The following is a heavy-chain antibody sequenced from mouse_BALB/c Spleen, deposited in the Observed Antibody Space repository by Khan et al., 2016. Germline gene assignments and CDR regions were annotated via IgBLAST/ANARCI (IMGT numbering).Heavy chain of an antibody. V-gene: IGHV9-2-1*01. CDR1: GYTFTDYS. D-gene: IGHD2-3*01. Sequence: QIQLVQSGPELKKPGETVKISCKASGYTFTDYSMHWVKQAPGKGLKWMGWITTETGEPTYADDFKGRFAFSLETSASTAYLQINNLKNEDTATYFCARLRWLLPYWYFDVWGAGTTVTVSS. CDR2: ITTETGEP. J-gene: IGHJ1*01. CDR3: ARLRWLLPYWYFDV.